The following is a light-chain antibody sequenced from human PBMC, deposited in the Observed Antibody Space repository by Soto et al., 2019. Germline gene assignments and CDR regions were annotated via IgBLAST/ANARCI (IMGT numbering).Light chain of an antibody. Sequence: QSVLTQPASVSGSPGQSITISCTGTSSDIGESNYVSWYQQHPGRAPRLLIYEVTNRPSGVSDRFSGSKSGNTASLTISGLQAEDEADYYCSSFTSRFTFVFGTGTKVTVL. CDR3: SSFTSRFTFV. CDR2: EVT. J-gene: IGLJ1*01. CDR1: SSDIGESNY. V-gene: IGLV2-14*01.